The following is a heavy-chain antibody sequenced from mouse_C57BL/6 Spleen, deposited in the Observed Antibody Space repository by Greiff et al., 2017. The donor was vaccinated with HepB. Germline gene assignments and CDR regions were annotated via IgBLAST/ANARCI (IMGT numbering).Heavy chain of an antibody. J-gene: IGHJ2*01. Sequence: EVQLQESGTVLARPGASVKMSCKTSGYTFTSYWMHWVNQRPGQGLEWIGAIYPGNSDTSYNQKFKGKAKLTAVTSASTAYMELSSLTNEDSAVYYCTRGYYSLYYFDYWGQGTTLTVSS. CDR1: GYTFTSYW. D-gene: IGHD1-1*01. CDR3: TRGYYSLYYFDY. CDR2: IYPGNSDT. V-gene: IGHV1-5*01.